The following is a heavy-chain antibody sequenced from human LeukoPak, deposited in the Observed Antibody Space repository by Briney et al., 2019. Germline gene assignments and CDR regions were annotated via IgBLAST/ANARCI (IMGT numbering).Heavy chain of an antibody. D-gene: IGHD3-22*01. V-gene: IGHV4-61*05. CDR2: IYYSGST. J-gene: IGHJ3*02. CDR3: ARFVRTQKITMIVVVAPGAFDI. Sequence: SETLSLTCTVSGGSISSSSYYWSWIRQPPGKGLEWIGYIYYSGSTNYNPSLKSRVTISVDTSKNQFSLKLSSVTAADTAVYYCARFVRTQKITMIVVVAPGAFDIWGQGTMVTVSS. CDR1: GGSISSSSYY.